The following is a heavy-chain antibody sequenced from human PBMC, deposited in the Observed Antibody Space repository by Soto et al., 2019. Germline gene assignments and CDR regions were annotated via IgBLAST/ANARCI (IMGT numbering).Heavy chain of an antibody. CDR3: AKDPYSSSFYHWFDP. J-gene: IGHJ5*02. CDR2: ISGTGDTT. CDR1: GFTFSSHX. Sequence: EMQLLESGGGSVQPGGSLRLSCAASGFTFSSHXXXWVRQAPGKGLEWVSTISGTGDTTYYADSVKGRFTISRDNSKNTLYLQMNGLRAEDTAIYYCAKDPYSSSFYHWFDPWGQGTLVTVSS. D-gene: IGHD6-6*01. V-gene: IGHV3-23*01.